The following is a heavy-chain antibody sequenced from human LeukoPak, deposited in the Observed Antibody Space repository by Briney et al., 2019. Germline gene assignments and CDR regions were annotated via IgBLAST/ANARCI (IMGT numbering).Heavy chain of an antibody. CDR2: ISSSGSNT. Sequence: PGGSLRLSCAASGFTFSDYYMSWIRQAPGKGLEWVSYISSSGSNTNYADSVKGRFTISRDNAKNSLYLQMNSLRAEDTAVYYCARCFYDNSGYYPVFDYWGQGALVTVSS. V-gene: IGHV3-11*03. J-gene: IGHJ4*02. D-gene: IGHD3-22*01. CDR3: ARCFYDNSGYYPVFDY. CDR1: GFTFSDYY.